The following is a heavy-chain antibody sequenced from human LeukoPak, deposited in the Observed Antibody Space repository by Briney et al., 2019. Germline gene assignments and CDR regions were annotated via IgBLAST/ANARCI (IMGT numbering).Heavy chain of an antibody. CDR2: IIPSLDIS. CDR3: ARNHCSRGSCLGGH. CDR1: GDTFITYT. V-gene: IGHV1-69*02. Sequence: SVKVSCKASGDTFITYTFSWVRQAPGQGLEWMGRIIPSLDISNYAQKFQGRVTLTADKSTTTTYMELTSLRTEDTAIYYCARNHCSRGSCLGGHWGQGTLVTVSS. J-gene: IGHJ4*02. D-gene: IGHD2-15*01.